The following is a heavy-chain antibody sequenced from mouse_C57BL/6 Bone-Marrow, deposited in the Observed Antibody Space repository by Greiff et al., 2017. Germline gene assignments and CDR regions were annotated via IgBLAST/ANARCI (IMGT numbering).Heavy chain of an antibody. Sequence: QVQLQQPGAELVKPGASVKMSCKASGYTFTSYWITWVKQRPGQGLEWIGDIYPGSGSTNYNEKFKSKATLTVDTSSSTAYMQLSSLTSEDSAVYYCARWAPPYYGSAWFAYWGQGTLVTVSA. V-gene: IGHV1-55*01. J-gene: IGHJ3*01. CDR1: GYTFTSYW. D-gene: IGHD1-1*01. CDR2: IYPGSGST. CDR3: ARWAPPYYGSAWFAY.